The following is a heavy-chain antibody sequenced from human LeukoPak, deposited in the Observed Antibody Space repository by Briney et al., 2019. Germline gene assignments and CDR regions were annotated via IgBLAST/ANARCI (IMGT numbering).Heavy chain of an antibody. V-gene: IGHV3-21*01. CDR1: GFTFSSYS. CDR3: ARVLNAITIFGVDISRQAVTYYYMDV. CDR2: ISSSSSYI. J-gene: IGHJ6*03. D-gene: IGHD3-3*01. Sequence: GGSLRLSCAASGFTFSSYSMNWVRQAPGKGLEWVSSISSSSSYIYYADSVKGRFTISRDNAKNSLYLQMNSLRAEDTAVYYCARVLNAITIFGVDISRQAVTYYYMDVWGKGTTVTVSS.